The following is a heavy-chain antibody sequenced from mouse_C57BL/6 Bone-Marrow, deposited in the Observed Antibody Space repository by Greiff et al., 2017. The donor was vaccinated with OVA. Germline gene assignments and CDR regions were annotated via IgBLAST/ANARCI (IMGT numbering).Heavy chain of an antibody. D-gene: IGHD3-1*01. CDR1: GYTFTSYW. V-gene: IGHV1-61*01. J-gene: IGHJ3*01. Sequence: QVQLQQPGAELVRPGSSVKLSCKASGYTFTSYWMDWVKQRPGQGLEWIGNIYPSDSETPYNQKFKDKATLTVDKSSSTAYMQLSSLTSEDSAVYYCARRGYRAWFAYWGQGTLVTVSA. CDR2: IYPSDSET. CDR3: ARRGYRAWFAY.